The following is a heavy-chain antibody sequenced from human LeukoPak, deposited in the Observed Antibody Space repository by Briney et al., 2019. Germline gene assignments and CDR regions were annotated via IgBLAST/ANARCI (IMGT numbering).Heavy chain of an antibody. V-gene: IGHV3-48*03. D-gene: IGHD4-17*01. CDR1: GFTFSSYE. Sequence: PGGSLRLSCAASGFTFSSYEMNWVRQAPGKGLEWLSHIRRSGSTIYYAGSVKGRFTISRDNAKNSLYLQMNSLRAEDTAVYYCARVGDYGEDSWYYYYFDYWGQGTLVTVSS. CDR2: IRRSGSTI. CDR3: ARVGDYGEDSWYYYYFDY. J-gene: IGHJ4*02.